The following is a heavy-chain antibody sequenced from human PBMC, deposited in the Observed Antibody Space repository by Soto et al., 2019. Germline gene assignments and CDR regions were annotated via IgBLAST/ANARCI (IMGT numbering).Heavy chain of an antibody. CDR2: LVHRGAT. D-gene: IGHD6-19*01. CDR3: AREPWGSRRYASDY. Sequence: QLQLQESGPRLVKPSETLSLTCTVSGVSISSRDYHWGWIRQPPGKGLEWIGSLVHRGATFYNPSLSSRAIISMDTPKNQVFLRLGSLTAADTAVYFCAREPWGSRRYASDYWGQGTLVTVSS. J-gene: IGHJ4*02. V-gene: IGHV4-39*02. CDR1: GVSISSRDYH.